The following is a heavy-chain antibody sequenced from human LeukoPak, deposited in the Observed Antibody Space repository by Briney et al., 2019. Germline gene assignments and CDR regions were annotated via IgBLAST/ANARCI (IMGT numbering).Heavy chain of an antibody. Sequence: ASVKVSCKASGYTFIDYYMHWVRQAPGQGLVWMGRINPSSGGTNYAQKFQGRVTMTRDTSISTAYMELSRLRSDDTAVYYCARDDNSGYYSGPWGQGTLVTVSS. CDR2: INPSSGGT. D-gene: IGHD3-22*01. J-gene: IGHJ5*02. CDR3: ARDDNSGYYSGP. V-gene: IGHV1-2*06. CDR1: GYTFIDYY.